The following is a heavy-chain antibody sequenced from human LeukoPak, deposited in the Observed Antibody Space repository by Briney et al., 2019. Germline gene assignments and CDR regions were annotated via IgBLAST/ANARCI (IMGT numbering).Heavy chain of an antibody. J-gene: IGHJ4*02. CDR2: INHSGST. D-gene: IGHD5-24*01. V-gene: IGHV4-34*01. CDR1: GGSFSGYY. CDR3: ARDGYNSLDY. Sequence: PSETLSLTCAVYGGSFSGYYWSWIRQPPGKGLEWIGEINHSGSTNYNLSLKSRVTISVDTSKNQFSLKLSSVTAADTAVYYCARDGYNSLDYWGQGTLVTVSS.